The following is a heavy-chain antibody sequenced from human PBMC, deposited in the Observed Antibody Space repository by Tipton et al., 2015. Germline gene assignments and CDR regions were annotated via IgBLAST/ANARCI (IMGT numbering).Heavy chain of an antibody. CDR1: GGSLSGYY. J-gene: IGHJ6*02. D-gene: IGHD3-10*01. V-gene: IGHV4-34*01. CDR2: INDAGTT. Sequence: TLSLTCAVYGGSLSGYYWSWIRQPPGKGLEWVGEINDAGTTNYKSSLKSRVTISVDTSKNQFSLKLTSVTAADTAVYYCARIGFHSYYYDYAMDVWGQGTTVTVSS. CDR3: ARIGFHSYYYDYAMDV.